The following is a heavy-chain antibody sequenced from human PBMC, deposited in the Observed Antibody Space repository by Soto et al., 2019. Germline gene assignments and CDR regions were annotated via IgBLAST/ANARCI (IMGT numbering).Heavy chain of an antibody. V-gene: IGHV2-5*02. Sequence: QITLTESGPTLVKPTQTLTLTCTFSGFSLSADGVGVAWIRQPPGKALEWLALIYWDDDKRYSPSLKNRLTINKDTSKNHVVLTMTNMDPVDTATYYCAHAYGGTSWPNDAFDVWGQGTVVTVSS. D-gene: IGHD2-2*01. CDR3: AHAYGGTSWPNDAFDV. J-gene: IGHJ3*01. CDR1: GFSLSADGVG. CDR2: IYWDDDK.